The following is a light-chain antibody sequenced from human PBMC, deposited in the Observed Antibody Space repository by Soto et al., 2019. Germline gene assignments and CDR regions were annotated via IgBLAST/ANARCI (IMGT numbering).Light chain of an antibody. Sequence: DLQLTQSPSFLSASVGDRVTITCRASQGISSYLAWYQQKPGKAPKLLTYAASTLQSAVPSRFSGGGSGTEFTLTISSLQPEDFATYYCQQLNSYPPRYTFGQGTKLESK. V-gene: IGKV1-9*01. CDR1: QGISSY. CDR3: QQLNSYPPRYT. CDR2: AAS. J-gene: IGKJ2*01.